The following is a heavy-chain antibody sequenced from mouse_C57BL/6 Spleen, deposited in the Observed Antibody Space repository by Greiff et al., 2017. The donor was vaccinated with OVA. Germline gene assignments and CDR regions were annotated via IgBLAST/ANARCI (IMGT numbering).Heavy chain of an antibody. CDR3: TGCYEAWYFDV. CDR1: GFTFSNYW. D-gene: IGHD1-1*01. CDR2: IRLKSDNYAT. V-gene: IGHV6-3*01. J-gene: IGHJ1*03. Sequence: EVQGVESGGGLVQPGGSMKLSCVASGFTFSNYWMNWVRQSPEKGLAWVAQIRLKSDNYATHYAESVNGRFTISRDDSKSSVYLQINNLRAEDTGIYYCTGCYEAWYFDVWGTGTTVTVSS.